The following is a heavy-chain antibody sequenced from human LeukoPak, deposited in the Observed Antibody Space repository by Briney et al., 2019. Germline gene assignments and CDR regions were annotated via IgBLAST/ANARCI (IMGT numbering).Heavy chain of an antibody. J-gene: IGHJ3*02. D-gene: IGHD6-19*01. CDR2: IYYSGNT. V-gene: IGHV4-39*07. CDR3: AGDFSGSQGDAFDT. CDR1: GDSITSGSYY. Sequence: SETLSLTCTVSGDSITSGSYYWAWIRQPPGRGLEWIGSIYYSGNTYYNPSLKSRVTISVDTSNNEFSLRLTSVTAADTAVYYCAGDFSGSQGDAFDTWGQGTMVTVSS.